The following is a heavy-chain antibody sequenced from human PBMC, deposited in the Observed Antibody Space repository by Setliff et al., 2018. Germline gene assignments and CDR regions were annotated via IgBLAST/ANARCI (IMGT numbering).Heavy chain of an antibody. CDR3: TRDQDYYGMDV. CDR1: GFTFNTYW. V-gene: IGHV3-7*01. Sequence: GGSLRLSCAGSGFTFNTYWMTWVRQAPGKGLEWVASITHDGSKTYILDSVKGRFTISRDNIKNSLYLQMNSLRGEDTAVYHCTRDQDYYGMDVWGQGTTVTVSS. CDR2: ITHDGSKT. J-gene: IGHJ6*02.